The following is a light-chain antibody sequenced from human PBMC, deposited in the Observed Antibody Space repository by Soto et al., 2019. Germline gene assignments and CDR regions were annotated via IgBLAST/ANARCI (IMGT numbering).Light chain of an antibody. V-gene: IGKV1-5*03. CDR2: KAS. Sequence: DIQMTQSPSTLSASVGDRVTITGRASQNINTWLAWYQQKPGKAPYLLIYKASNLQSGVPSRFSGSASGTEFTLTISSLQPDDIATYYCQQYETYPLTYGGGTKVEI. CDR1: QNINTW. J-gene: IGKJ4*01. CDR3: QQYETYPLT.